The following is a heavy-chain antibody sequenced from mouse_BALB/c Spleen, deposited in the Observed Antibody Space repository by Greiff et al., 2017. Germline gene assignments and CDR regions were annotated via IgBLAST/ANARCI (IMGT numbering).Heavy chain of an antibody. J-gene: IGHJ2*01. CDR1: GYTFTSYW. Sequence: VQLVESGAELAKPGASVKMSCKASGYTFTSYWMHWVKQRPGQGLEWIGYINPSTGYTEYNQKFKDKATLTADKSSSTAYMQLSSLTSEDSAVYYCASRTVVVHFDYWGQGTTLTVSS. CDR2: INPSTGYT. CDR3: ASRTVVVHFDY. V-gene: IGHV1-7*01. D-gene: IGHD1-1*01.